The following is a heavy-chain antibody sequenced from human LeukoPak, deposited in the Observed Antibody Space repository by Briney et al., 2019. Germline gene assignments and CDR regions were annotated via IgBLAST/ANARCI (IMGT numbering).Heavy chain of an antibody. CDR1: GFTFSSYG. CDR2: IWYDGSNK. D-gene: IGHD5-24*01. CDR3: ARDLRVRDGYRFDP. J-gene: IGHJ5*02. Sequence: GRSLRLSCAASGFTFSSYGMHWVRQAPGKGLEWVAVIWYDGSNKYYADSVKGRFTISRDNSKNTLYLQMNSLRAEDTAVYYCARDLRVRDGYRFDPWGQGTLVTVSS. V-gene: IGHV3-33*01.